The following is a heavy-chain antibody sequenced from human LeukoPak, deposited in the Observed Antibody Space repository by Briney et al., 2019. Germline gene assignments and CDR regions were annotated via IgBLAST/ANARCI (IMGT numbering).Heavy chain of an antibody. CDR1: GGSISSSSYY. CDR3: ARLPRITMVRGVL. D-gene: IGHD3-10*01. J-gene: IGHJ4*02. Sequence: SETLSLTCTVSGGSISSSSYYWGWIRLPPGKGLEWIGSIYYSGSTYYNPSLKSRVTISVDTSKNQFSLKLSSVTAADTAVYYCARLPRITMVRGVLWGQGTLVTVSS. V-gene: IGHV4-39*07. CDR2: IYYSGST.